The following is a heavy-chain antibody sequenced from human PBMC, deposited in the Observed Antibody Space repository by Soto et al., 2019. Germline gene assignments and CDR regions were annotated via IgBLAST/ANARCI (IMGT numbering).Heavy chain of an antibody. Sequence: ASVKVSCKASGYTFTSYDINWVRQATGQGLEWMGWMNPNSGNTGYAQKFQGRVTMTRNTSISTAYMELSSLRSEDTAVYYCARVEAAAGTVALYYWGQGTLVTVSS. J-gene: IGHJ4*02. CDR1: GYTFTSYD. CDR3: ARVEAAAGTVALYY. V-gene: IGHV1-8*01. D-gene: IGHD6-13*01. CDR2: MNPNSGNT.